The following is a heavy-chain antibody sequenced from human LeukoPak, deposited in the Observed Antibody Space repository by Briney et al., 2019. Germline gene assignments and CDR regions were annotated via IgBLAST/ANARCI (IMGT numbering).Heavy chain of an antibody. CDR2: IYYTGST. CDR3: ARASSYGEPGNEDHDAFDI. V-gene: IGHV4-59*02. Sequence: SETLSLTCTVSGGSVSDYYWSWIRQSPGKGLEWIGYIYYTGSTSYNPSLRSRVTMSADTSKNQFSLELSSVTAADTAVYYCARASSYGEPGNEDHDAFDIWGQGTMVTVSS. CDR1: GGSVSDYY. D-gene: IGHD1-26*01. J-gene: IGHJ3*02.